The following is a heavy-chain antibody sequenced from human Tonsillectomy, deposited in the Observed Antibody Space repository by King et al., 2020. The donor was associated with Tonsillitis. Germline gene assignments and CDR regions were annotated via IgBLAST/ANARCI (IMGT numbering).Heavy chain of an antibody. CDR3: ARDRHDYGDFYPDY. J-gene: IGHJ4*02. CDR1: GGSISSYY. CDR2: IYTSGST. Sequence: VQLQESGPGLVKPSETLSLTCTVSGGSISSYYWSWIRQPAGKGLEWIGRIYTSGSTNYNPSLKSRVTMSVDTSKNQFSLKLSSVTAADTAVYYFARDRHDYGDFYPDYWGQGTLVTVSS. D-gene: IGHD4-17*01. V-gene: IGHV4-4*07.